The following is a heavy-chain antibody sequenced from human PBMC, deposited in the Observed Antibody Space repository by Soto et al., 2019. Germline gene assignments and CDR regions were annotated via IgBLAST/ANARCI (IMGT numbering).Heavy chain of an antibody. J-gene: IGHJ3*02. CDR3: AKNSGYYYDAFDI. V-gene: IGHV3-23*01. Sequence: GGSLRLSCAASGFIFSNNAMSWVRQAPGKGLEWVSAISGSSGSTFYADSVKGRFTISRDNSKNTLYLQMNSLRAEDTALYYCAKNSGYYYDAFDIWGQGTMVTVSS. D-gene: IGHD3-22*01. CDR2: ISGSSGST. CDR1: GFIFSNNA.